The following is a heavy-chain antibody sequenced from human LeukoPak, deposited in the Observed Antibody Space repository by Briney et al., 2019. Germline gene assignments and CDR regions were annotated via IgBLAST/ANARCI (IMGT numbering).Heavy chain of an antibody. CDR3: ARFSLVRHYFDY. CDR1: GGSFSGYY. V-gene: IGHV4-34*01. J-gene: IGHJ4*02. Sequence: SETLSLTCAVYGGSFSGYYWSWIRQPPGKGLEWIGEINRSGSTNYNPSLKSRVTISVDTSKNQFSLKLSSVTAADTAVYYCARFSLVRHYFDYWGQGTLVTVSS. CDR2: INRSGST. D-gene: IGHD6-13*01.